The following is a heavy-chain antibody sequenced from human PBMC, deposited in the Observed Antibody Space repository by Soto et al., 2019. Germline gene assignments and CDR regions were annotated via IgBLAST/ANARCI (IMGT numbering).Heavy chain of an antibody. J-gene: IGHJ3*02. CDR1: GGSFSGYY. Sequence: ATLSLTCAVYGGSFSGYYWSWIRQPPGKGLEWIGEINHSGSTNYNPSLKSRVTISVDTSKNQFSLKLRSVTAADTAVYYCARWLLWFGDRMEAFDIWGQGTMVTVSS. CDR3: ARWLLWFGDRMEAFDI. V-gene: IGHV4-34*01. CDR2: INHSGST. D-gene: IGHD3-10*01.